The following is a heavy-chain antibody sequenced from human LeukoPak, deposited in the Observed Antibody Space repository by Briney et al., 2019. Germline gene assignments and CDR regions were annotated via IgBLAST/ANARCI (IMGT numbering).Heavy chain of an antibody. CDR2: ISGSGGST. D-gene: IGHD6-19*01. V-gene: IGHV3-23*01. CDR3: AKDAPWRAPIAVASLLDY. J-gene: IGHJ4*02. Sequence: GGFLRLSCAASGFTFSSYAMSWVRQAPGKGLEWVSAISGSGGSTYYADSVKGRFTISRDNSKNTLYLQMNSLRAEDTAVYYCAKDAPWRAPIAVASLLDYWGQGTLVTVSS. CDR1: GFTFSSYA.